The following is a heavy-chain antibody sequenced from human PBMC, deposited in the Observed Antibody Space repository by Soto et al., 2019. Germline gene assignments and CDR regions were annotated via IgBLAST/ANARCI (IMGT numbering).Heavy chain of an antibody. J-gene: IGHJ4*02. Sequence: ASETLSLTCAVYGGSFSGYYWSWIRQPPGKGLEWIGEINHSGSTNYNPSLKSRVTISVDTSKNQFSLKLSSVTAADTAVYYCARTPRFAVFGQLAKGFDYWGRGTLGTVS. D-gene: IGHD3-10*02. CDR3: ARTPRFAVFGQLAKGFDY. CDR1: GGSFSGYY. CDR2: INHSGST. V-gene: IGHV4-34*01.